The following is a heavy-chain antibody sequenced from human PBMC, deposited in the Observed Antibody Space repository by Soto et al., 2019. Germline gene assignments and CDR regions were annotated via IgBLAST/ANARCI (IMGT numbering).Heavy chain of an antibody. J-gene: IGHJ3*02. CDR2: ISGSGGTT. CDR1: GFTFSSYA. D-gene: IGHD6-19*01. V-gene: IGHV3-23*01. Sequence: EVQLLESGGGLVQPGGSLRLSCAASGFTFSSYAMSWVRQAPGKGLEWVSAISGSGGTTYYADSVKGRFTFSRDNSKNTLYLQMKSLRAEDTAVYYCAKAATGWFRAFDIWGQGTMVTVSS. CDR3: AKAATGWFRAFDI.